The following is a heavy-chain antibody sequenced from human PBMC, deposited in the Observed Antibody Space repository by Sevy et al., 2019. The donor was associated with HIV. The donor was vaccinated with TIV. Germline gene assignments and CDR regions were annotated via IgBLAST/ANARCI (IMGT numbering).Heavy chain of an antibody. CDR1: GYTLTQLS. CDR3: ATGREYYEGNSGYFDY. V-gene: IGHV1-24*01. Sequence: GESLKISCKLSGYTLTQLSMHWVRQAPGKGLEWLGSFDPEDGERIYAQKFQGRFTMTEETSTDTAYMELSSLRSEDTAIYYCATGREYYEGNSGYFDYWGQGTLVTVSS. CDR2: FDPEDGER. D-gene: IGHD3-3*01. J-gene: IGHJ4*02.